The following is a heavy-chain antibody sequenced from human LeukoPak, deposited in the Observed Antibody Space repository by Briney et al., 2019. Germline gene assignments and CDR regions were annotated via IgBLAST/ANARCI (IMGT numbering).Heavy chain of an antibody. CDR1: GYTFTAYY. D-gene: IGHD2-2*01. Sequence: GASVKVSCKASGYTFTAYYIHWVRQAPGQGLEWMGWVNPNSGGTNYAQKFQGRVTMTRDTSISTAYMELSRLRSDDTAVCYCARDRGIVVVPAEFDYWGQGTLVTVSS. V-gene: IGHV1-2*02. CDR2: VNPNSGGT. CDR3: ARDRGIVVVPAEFDY. J-gene: IGHJ4*02.